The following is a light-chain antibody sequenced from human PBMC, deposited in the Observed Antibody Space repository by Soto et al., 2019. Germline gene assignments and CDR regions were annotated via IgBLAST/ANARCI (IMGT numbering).Light chain of an antibody. J-gene: IGLJ1*01. V-gene: IGLV2-14*01. CDR2: EVS. CDR3: SSYTRSSTYV. Sequence: VLTQPASVSGSPGQSITISCTGTSSDVGGYNYVSWYQQHPGKAPKLMIYEVSNRPSGVSNRFSGSKSVNTASLTISGLQAEDEADYYCSSYTRSSTYVFGTGTKVTVL. CDR1: SSDVGGYNY.